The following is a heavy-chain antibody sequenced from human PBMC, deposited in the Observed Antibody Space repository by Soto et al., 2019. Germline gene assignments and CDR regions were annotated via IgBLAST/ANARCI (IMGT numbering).Heavy chain of an antibody. CDR1: GYTFTGNY. Sequence: QVQLVQSGAEVKKPGASVKVSCKASGYTFTGNYMHWVRQAPGQGLEWMGWINPNSGGTNYAKKFQGRVTVTRDTSISTAYMELSRLRSDDTAVYYCARDGDSSSPFDIWGQGTMVTVSS. CDR2: INPNSGGT. J-gene: IGHJ3*02. V-gene: IGHV1-2*02. D-gene: IGHD6-6*01. CDR3: ARDGDSSSPFDI.